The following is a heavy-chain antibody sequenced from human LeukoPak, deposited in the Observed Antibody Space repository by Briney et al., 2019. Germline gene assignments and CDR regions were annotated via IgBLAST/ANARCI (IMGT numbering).Heavy chain of an antibody. V-gene: IGHV1-8*03. Sequence: GASVTVSCKASGYTFTSYDINWVRQATGQGLEWMGWMNPNSGNRGYAQKFQGRVTITRNTSISTAYMELSSPRSEDTAVYYCARALGYCSGGSCYHFDYWGQGTLVTVSS. CDR2: MNPNSGNR. J-gene: IGHJ4*02. CDR3: ARALGYCSGGSCYHFDY. CDR1: GYTFTSYD. D-gene: IGHD2-15*01.